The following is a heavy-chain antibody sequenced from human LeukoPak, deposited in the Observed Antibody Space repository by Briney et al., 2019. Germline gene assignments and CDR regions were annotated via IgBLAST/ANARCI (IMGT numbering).Heavy chain of an antibody. D-gene: IGHD6-19*01. J-gene: IGHJ1*01. CDR2: ISGSGGST. CDR1: GFTFSSYA. Sequence: GGSLRLSCAASGFTFSSYAMSWVRQAPGKGLEWVSTISGSGGSTYYADSVKGRFTISRDNSKNTLYLQMNSLRAEDTAVYYCAKGDELAVPDTSGDFQDWGQGTLVTVSS. CDR3: AKGDELAVPDTSGDFQD. V-gene: IGHV3-23*01.